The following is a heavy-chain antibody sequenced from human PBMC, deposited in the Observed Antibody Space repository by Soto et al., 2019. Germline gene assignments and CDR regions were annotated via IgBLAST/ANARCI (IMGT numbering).Heavy chain of an antibody. J-gene: IGHJ6*02. CDR3: ARGDSTDCSNGVCSFFYNHDMDV. D-gene: IGHD2-8*01. V-gene: IGHV1-2*04. CDR1: GYSFTDYH. CDR2: INPKSGGT. Sequence: QVQLVQSGAEVKKPGASVKVSCKASGYSFTDYHIHWVRQAPGQGLEWLGRINPKSGGTSTAQKFRGWVTMTTETSISTASMGLTRLTSDDTAIYYCARGDSTDCSNGVCSFFYNHDMDVWGQGTTVTVSS.